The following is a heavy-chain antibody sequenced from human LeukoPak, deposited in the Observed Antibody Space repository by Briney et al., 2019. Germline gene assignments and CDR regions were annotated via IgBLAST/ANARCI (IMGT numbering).Heavy chain of an antibody. Sequence: GGSLRLSCAASGFTLSSYALRRGRQAPGKGLEWGSAISGSGGSTYYADSVKGRFTISRDNSKNTLYLQMNSLRAEDTAVYYCASPLGSGSPTHWGQGTLVTVSS. J-gene: IGHJ4*02. D-gene: IGHD3-10*01. CDR3: ASPLGSGSPTH. CDR1: GFTLSSYA. CDR2: ISGSGGST. V-gene: IGHV3-23*01.